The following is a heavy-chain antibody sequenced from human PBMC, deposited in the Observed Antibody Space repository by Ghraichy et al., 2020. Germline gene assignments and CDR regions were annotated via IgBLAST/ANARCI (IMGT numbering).Heavy chain of an antibody. D-gene: IGHD6-19*01. CDR1: GFTFSSYA. CDR2: ISGSGGST. V-gene: IGHV3-23*01. CDR3: APRPSSGWYGEDY. J-gene: IGHJ4*02. Sequence: GGSLRLSCAASGFTFSSYAMSWVRQAPGKGLEWVSAISGSGGSTYYADSVKGRFTISRDNSKNTLYLQMNSLRAEDTAVYYCAPRPSSGWYGEDYWGQGTLVTVSS.